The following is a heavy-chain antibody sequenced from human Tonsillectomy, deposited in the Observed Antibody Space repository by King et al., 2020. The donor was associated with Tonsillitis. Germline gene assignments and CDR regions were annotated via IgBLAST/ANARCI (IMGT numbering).Heavy chain of an antibody. Sequence: QLQESGSGLVKPSQTLSLTCAVSGGSISSGGYSWSWIRQPPGKALEWVGYIYHSGTTYYNSSLRSRVTISLDRSKNQFSLKLTSVTAADTALYFCARGETEANNGYAFDIWGQGTMVTVSS. V-gene: IGHV4-30-2*01. CDR1: GGSISSGGYS. D-gene: IGHD1-14*01. J-gene: IGHJ3*02. CDR3: ARGETEANNGYAFDI. CDR2: IYHSGTT.